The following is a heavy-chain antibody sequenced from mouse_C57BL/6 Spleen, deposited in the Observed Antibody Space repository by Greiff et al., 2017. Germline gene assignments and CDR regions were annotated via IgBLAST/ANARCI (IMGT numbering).Heavy chain of an antibody. D-gene: IGHD1-1*02. V-gene: IGHV5-4*01. CDR1: GFTFSSYA. CDR3: AREGGSYHYYAMDY. CDR2: ISDGGSYT. Sequence: EVKLMESGGGLVKPGGSLKLSCAASGFTFSSYAMSWVRQTPEKRLEWVATISDGGSYTYYPDNVKGRFTISRDNAKNNLYLQMSHLKSEDTAMYYCAREGGSYHYYAMDYWGQGTSVTVSS. J-gene: IGHJ4*01.